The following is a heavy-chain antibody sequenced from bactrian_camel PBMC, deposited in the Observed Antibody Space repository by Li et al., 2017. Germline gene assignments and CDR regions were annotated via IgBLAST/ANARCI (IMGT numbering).Heavy chain of an antibody. CDR2: IDSAGTT. V-gene: IGHV3S57*01. Sequence: HVQLVESGGGSVQAGGSLRLSCASRGFEYTSYSAYCMGWFRQAPGKERERVATIDSAGTTTYSDSVKGRFTISRDNAKNTLYLQMNSLKTEDTAVYYCATDRVVAGPQNYWGQGTQVTVS. CDR3: ATDRVVAGPQNY. D-gene: IGHD6*01. J-gene: IGHJ4*01. CDR1: GFEYTSYSAYC.